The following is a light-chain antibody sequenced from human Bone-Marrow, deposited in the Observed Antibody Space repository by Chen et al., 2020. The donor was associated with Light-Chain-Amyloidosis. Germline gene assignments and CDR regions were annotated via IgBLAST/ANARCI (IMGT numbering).Light chain of an antibody. V-gene: IGLV6-57*01. Sequence: FMLTQPHSVSESPGKTVIISCTRSSGSMATNYVQWYQQRPGSSPTTVIYEDDQRPSGVPARFSGSIDRSSNSSSLPISELKTEDEADYYCQSYQGSSQGVFGGGTKLTVL. CDR2: EDD. CDR3: QSYQGSSQGV. J-gene: IGLJ3*02. CDR1: SGSMATNY.